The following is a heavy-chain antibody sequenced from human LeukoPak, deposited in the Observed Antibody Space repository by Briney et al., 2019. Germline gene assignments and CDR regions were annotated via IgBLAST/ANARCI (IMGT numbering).Heavy chain of an antibody. CDR1: GCSISSGSYY. J-gene: IGHJ6*03. Sequence: SQTLSLTCTVSGCSISSGSYYWSWIRQPAGKGLEWIGRIYTSASTNYNPSLKSRVTIALDTSKNQFSLKLSSVTAADTAVYYCARDYYDFWRGYYYYYMDVWGKGTTVTVSS. D-gene: IGHD3-3*01. CDR2: IYTSAST. V-gene: IGHV4-61*02. CDR3: ARDYYDFWRGYYYYYMDV.